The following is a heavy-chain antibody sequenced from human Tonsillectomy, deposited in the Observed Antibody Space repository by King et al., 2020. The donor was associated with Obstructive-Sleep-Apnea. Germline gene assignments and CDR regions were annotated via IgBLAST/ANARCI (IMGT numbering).Heavy chain of an antibody. CDR1: GFTFSSYD. D-gene: IGHD4-11*01. CDR2: IGTAGDT. V-gene: IGHV3-13*01. CDR3: ARGVWDYSNYDGYYGMDV. J-gene: IGHJ6*02. Sequence: VQLVESGGGLVQPGGSLRLSCAASGFTFSSYDMHWVRQATGKGLEWVSAIGTAGDTYYPGSVKGRFTISRENAKNSLYLQMNSLRAGDTAVYYCARGVWDYSNYDGYYGMDVWGQGTTVTVSS.